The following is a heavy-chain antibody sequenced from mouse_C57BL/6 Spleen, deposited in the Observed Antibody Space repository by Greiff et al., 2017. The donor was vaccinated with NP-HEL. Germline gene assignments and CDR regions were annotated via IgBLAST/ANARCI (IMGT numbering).Heavy chain of an antibody. D-gene: IGHD1-2*01. CDR2: IDPSDSYT. J-gene: IGHJ2*01. Sequence: QVQLQQPGAELVRPGTSVKLSCKASGYTFTSYWMHWVKQRPGQGLEWIGVIDPSDSYTNYNQKFKGKATLTVDTSSSTAYMQLSSLTSEDSAVYYCARRSALLREPYFFDYWGQGTTLTVSS. CDR3: ARRSALLREPYFFDY. CDR1: GYTFTSYW. V-gene: IGHV1-59*01.